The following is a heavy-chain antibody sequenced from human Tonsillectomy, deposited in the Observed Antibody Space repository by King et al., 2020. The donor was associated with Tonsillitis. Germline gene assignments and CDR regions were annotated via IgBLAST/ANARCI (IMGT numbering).Heavy chain of an antibody. V-gene: IGHV4-59*01. CDR1: GGSISSYY. CDR2: IYYSGST. CDR3: ARDNLQTPSDYGDYVPYWYFDL. J-gene: IGHJ2*01. D-gene: IGHD4-17*01. Sequence: QVQLQESGPGLVKPSETLSLTCTVSGGSISSYYWSWIRQPPGKGLEWIGYIYYSGSTNYNPSLKSRVTISVDTSKNQFSLKLSSVTAADTAVYYCARDNLQTPSDYGDYVPYWYFDLWGRGTMVTVSS.